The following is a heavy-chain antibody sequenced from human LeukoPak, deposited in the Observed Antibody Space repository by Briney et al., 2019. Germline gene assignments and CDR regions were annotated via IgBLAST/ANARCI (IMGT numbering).Heavy chain of an antibody. CDR1: GYSISSGNY. J-gene: IGHJ4*02. CDR3: ARGYGGHVDY. V-gene: IGHV4-38-2*02. D-gene: IGHD4-23*01. CDR2: IYHSGTT. Sequence: PSETLSLTCTVSGYSISSGNYWGWIRPSPGKGLEWIGNIYHSGTTYYNPSLKSRVTISVDTSKNQFSLKLSSVTAADTAVYYCARGYGGHVDYWGQRTLVTVSS.